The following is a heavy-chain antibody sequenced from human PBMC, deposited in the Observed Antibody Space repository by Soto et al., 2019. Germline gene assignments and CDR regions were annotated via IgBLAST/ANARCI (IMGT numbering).Heavy chain of an antibody. CDR2: SNTYNGNT. CDR1: GYIFTSYG. J-gene: IGHJ6*02. D-gene: IGHD3-16*01. Sequence: QVQLVQSGAEVKNPGASVKVSCKTSGYIFTSYGIGWARQAPGQGLEWMGWSNTYNGNTNYAQNLQGRVTLTTDTDTSTSYMERRSLRCNDTDIYDCARVDVYVTPSPQDVWGQGTTVTVSS. V-gene: IGHV1-18*01. CDR3: ARVDVYVTPSPQDV.